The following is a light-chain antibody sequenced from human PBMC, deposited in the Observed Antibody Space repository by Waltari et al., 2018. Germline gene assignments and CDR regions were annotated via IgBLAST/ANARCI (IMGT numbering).Light chain of an antibody. Sequence: QLVLTQSPSASASLGASVKLTCTLSSGHINNVIAWLQQWPEKGPRYLMKVNSDGSHNKGDEIPDRFSCSSSGAERYLTISSLQSEDEADYFCQTGGHGTWVFGGGTKLTVL. V-gene: IGLV4-69*01. CDR2: VNSDGSH. CDR3: QTGGHGTWV. CDR1: SGHINNV. J-gene: IGLJ3*02.